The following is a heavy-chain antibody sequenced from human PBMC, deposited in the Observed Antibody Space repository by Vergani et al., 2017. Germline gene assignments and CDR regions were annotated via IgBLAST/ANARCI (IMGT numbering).Heavy chain of an antibody. Sequence: QVQLQESGPGLLKPSETLSLTCTVSGYSISSGYYWGWIRQPPGKGLEWIGSIYYSGSTYYNPSLKSRVTISVDTSKNQFSLKLSSVTAADTAVYYCASPRGGGGLRLYFQHWGQGTLVTVSS. CDR2: IYYSGST. J-gene: IGHJ1*01. CDR1: GYSISSGYY. V-gene: IGHV4-38-2*02. D-gene: IGHD2-15*01. CDR3: ASPRGGGGLRLYFQH.